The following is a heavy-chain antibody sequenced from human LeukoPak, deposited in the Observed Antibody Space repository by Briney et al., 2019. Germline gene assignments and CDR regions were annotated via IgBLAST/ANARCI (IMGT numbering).Heavy chain of an antibody. CDR3: AGRAMWELPPSY. V-gene: IGHV3-11*01. CDR1: GFTFSDFY. J-gene: IGHJ4*02. Sequence: QSGGSLRLSCAASGFTFSDFYMSWIRQAPGKGLEWLSYTSSGGSTIYYADSVKGRFTTSRDNAKNSVYLQMNSLRAEDTAVYYCAGRAMWELPPSYWGQGTLVTVSS. D-gene: IGHD1-26*01. CDR2: TSSGGSTI.